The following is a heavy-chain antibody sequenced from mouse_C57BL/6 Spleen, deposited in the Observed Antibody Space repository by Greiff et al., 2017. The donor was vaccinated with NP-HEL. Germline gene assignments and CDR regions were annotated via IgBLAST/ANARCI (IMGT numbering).Heavy chain of an antibody. CDR3: ARELRSHFDY. Sequence: EVQRVESGGGLVKPGGSLKLSCAASGFTFSSYAMSWVRQTPEKRLEWVATISDGGSYTYYPDNVKGRFTISRDNAKNNLYLQMSHLKSEDTAMYYCARELRSHFDYWGQGTTLTVSS. D-gene: IGHD1-1*01. J-gene: IGHJ2*01. CDR1: GFTFSSYA. CDR2: ISDGGSYT. V-gene: IGHV5-4*01.